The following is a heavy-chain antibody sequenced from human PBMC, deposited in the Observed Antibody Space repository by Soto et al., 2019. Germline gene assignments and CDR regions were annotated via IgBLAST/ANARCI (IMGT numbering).Heavy chain of an antibody. Sequence: ASVKVSCKASGYSFTIYGITWVRQAPGHGLEWMGWISTYDGNANYAQNLQGRVTMTRDTSTSTASMELRSLRSDDTAVYYCARDRGRSCIGRTCPFDYWGQGTLVTVPS. D-gene: IGHD2-15*01. CDR1: GYSFTIYG. J-gene: IGHJ4*02. V-gene: IGHV1-18*01. CDR2: ISTYDGNA. CDR3: ARDRGRSCIGRTCPFDY.